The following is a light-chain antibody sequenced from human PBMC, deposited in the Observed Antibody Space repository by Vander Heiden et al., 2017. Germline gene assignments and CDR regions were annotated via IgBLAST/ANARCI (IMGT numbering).Light chain of an antibody. CDR3: QQYGSTHRVT. V-gene: IGKV3-20*01. Sequence: VLTQSPGTLSLSPGERATLPCSASQTFSSNYLAWYQQKPGQAPRLLIYGASSRATGVPDRFSGSGSGTDFTLTISRLEPRDFAVYYCQQYGSTHRVTFGQGTRLEIK. CDR2: GAS. J-gene: IGKJ5*01. CDR1: QTFSSNY.